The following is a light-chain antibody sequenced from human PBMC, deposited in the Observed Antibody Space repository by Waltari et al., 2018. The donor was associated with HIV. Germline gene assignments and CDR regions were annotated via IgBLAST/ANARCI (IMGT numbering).Light chain of an antibody. CDR3: QVWITSNDVV. V-gene: IGLV3-21*01. Sequence: SYVLIQPNSVSAALGRTAIITCGGSDIEAHSVHWYRQRPGQAPEVVIYDDSDRPSGISERFSGSNFGTTATLAISRVEAGDEADYYCQVWITSNDVVFGGGTKLTVL. J-gene: IGLJ2*01. CDR1: DIEAHS. CDR2: DDS.